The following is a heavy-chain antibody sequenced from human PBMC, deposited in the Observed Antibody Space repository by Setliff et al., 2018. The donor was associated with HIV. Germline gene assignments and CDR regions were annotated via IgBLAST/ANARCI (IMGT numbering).Heavy chain of an antibody. CDR1: GGSLSGYH. CDR3: ARGPARAVARPGWLDP. V-gene: IGHV4-34*01. Sequence: PSETLSLTCAVYGGSLSGYHWSWIRQPPGKGLEWIGEINQGGRTNYNPSLKSRVTIAVDKSKTQFSLKLSSVTAADTAVYYCARGPARAVARPGWLDPWGQGTLVTVSS. D-gene: IGHD6-19*01. J-gene: IGHJ5*02. CDR2: INQGGRT.